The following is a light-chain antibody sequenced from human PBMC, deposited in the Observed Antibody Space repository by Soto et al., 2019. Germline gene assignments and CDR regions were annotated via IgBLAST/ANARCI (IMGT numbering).Light chain of an antibody. V-gene: IGKV2-30*01. J-gene: IGKJ1*01. Sequence: DVVMTQSPLSLPVTLGQPASISCRSSQSLVSSDGNTFLNWFHQRPGQSPRRLIYKVSNRDSGVPDRFSGSGSCTDFTLKISRVEAEDVGVYYCMQGTHWPRTFGQGTKVEIK. CDR2: KVS. CDR3: MQGTHWPRT. CDR1: QSLVSSDGNTF.